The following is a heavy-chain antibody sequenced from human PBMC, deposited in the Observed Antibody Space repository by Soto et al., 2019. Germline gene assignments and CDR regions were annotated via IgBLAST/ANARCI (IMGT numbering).Heavy chain of an antibody. D-gene: IGHD1-7*01. CDR1: GFTFRSFG. J-gene: IGHJ4*02. CDR2: ISDSGGRT. V-gene: IGHV3-23*01. Sequence: GGSLRLSCAASGFTFRSFGMSWVRQAPGKGLEWLSGISDSGGRTDYADSVKGRFTISRDNSKNTLYLLLSSLRAEDTVVYYCAKSELDVNWGQGTLVTVSS. CDR3: AKSELDVN.